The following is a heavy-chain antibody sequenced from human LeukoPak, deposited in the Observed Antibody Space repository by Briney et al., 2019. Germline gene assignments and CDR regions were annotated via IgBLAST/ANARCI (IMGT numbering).Heavy chain of an antibody. CDR1: GFTFSSYA. Sequence: GGSLRLSCAASGFTFSSYAMSWVRQAPGKGLEWVSAISGSGGSTYYADSVKGRFTISRDNSKNTLYLQMNSLRAEDTAVYYCAREVPYYDFWSGCFDYWGQGTLVTVSS. CDR3: AREVPYYDFWSGCFDY. J-gene: IGHJ4*02. CDR2: ISGSGGST. D-gene: IGHD3-3*01. V-gene: IGHV3-23*01.